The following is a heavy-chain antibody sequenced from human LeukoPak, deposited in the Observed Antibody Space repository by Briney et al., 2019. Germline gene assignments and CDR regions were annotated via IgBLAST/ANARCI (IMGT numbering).Heavy chain of an antibody. CDR3: ARGKGGSYSGGPFDY. CDR2: ISGSGSTI. D-gene: IGHD1-26*01. CDR1: GFTFSDYY. J-gene: IGHJ4*02. V-gene: IGHV3-11*01. Sequence: PGKSLRLSCAASGFTFSDYYMNWIRQAPAKGLVWVSYISGSGSTIYYADSVKGRFAISRDNAKNSLYLQMNSLRAEDTAVYYCARGKGGSYSGGPFDYWGQGSLVTVSS.